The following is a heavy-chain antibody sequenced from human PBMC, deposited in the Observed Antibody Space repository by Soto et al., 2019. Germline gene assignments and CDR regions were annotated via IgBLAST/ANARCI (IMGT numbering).Heavy chain of an antibody. CDR1: GFTFSGSA. V-gene: IGHV3-73*01. CDR3: TRATEYYDFWSGPAGPDY. J-gene: IGHJ4*02. D-gene: IGHD3-3*01. CDR2: IRSKANSYAT. Sequence: LRLSCAASGFTFSGSAMHWVRQASGKGLEWVGRIRSKANSYATAYAASVKGRFTISRDDSKNTAYLQMNSLKTEDTAVYYCTRATEYYDFWSGPAGPDYWGQGTLVTVSS.